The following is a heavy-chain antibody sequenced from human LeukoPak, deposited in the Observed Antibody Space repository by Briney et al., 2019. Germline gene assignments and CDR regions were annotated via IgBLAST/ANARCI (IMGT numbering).Heavy chain of an antibody. V-gene: IGHV3-21*01. CDR2: ISSITSFI. Sequence: GGPLRLSCAASGFTFSSYSMNWVRQAPGKGLEWVSSISSITSFINYADSVKGRFTISRDNAKNSLYLQMNSLRAEDTAVYYCARDYFWEQYYSDYWGQGTRVTVSS. CDR3: ARDYFWEQYYSDY. CDR1: GFTFSSYS. D-gene: IGHD3-16*01. J-gene: IGHJ4*02.